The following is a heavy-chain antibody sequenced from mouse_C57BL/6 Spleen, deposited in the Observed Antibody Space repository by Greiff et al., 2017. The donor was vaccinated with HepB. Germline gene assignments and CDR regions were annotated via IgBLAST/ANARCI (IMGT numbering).Heavy chain of an antibody. Sequence: QVQLKESGAELVMPGASVKLSCKASGYTFTSYWMHWVKQRPGQGLEWIGEIDPSDSYTNYNQKFKGKSTLTVDKSSSTAYMQLSSLTSEDSAVYYCARRGYYYGSSPWFAYWGQGTLVTVSA. V-gene: IGHV1-69*01. CDR2: IDPSDSYT. CDR1: GYTFTSYW. D-gene: IGHD1-1*01. J-gene: IGHJ3*01. CDR3: ARRGYYYGSSPWFAY.